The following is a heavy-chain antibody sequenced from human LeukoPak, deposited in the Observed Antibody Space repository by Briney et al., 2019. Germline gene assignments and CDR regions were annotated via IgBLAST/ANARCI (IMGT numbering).Heavy chain of an antibody. Sequence: PSETLSLTCTVSGGSISSYYWSWIRQPPGKGLEWIGYIYYSGSTNYNPSLKSRVTISVDTSKNQFSLKLSSVTAADTAVYYCARSPGWRLLRDWFDPWGQGTLVTVSS. V-gene: IGHV4-59*01. J-gene: IGHJ5*02. CDR2: IYYSGST. D-gene: IGHD3-22*01. CDR3: ARSPGWRLLRDWFDP. CDR1: GGSISSYY.